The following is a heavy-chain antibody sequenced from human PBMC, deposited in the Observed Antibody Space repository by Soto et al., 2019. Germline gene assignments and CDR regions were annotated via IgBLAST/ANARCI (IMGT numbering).Heavy chain of an antibody. CDR1: GYTFTGYG. V-gene: IGHV1-18*01. D-gene: IGHD4-17*01. CDR2: ISPYSGNT. J-gene: IGHJ4*02. CDR3: ARDAYDYGDFAGIGY. Sequence: ASVKVSCKPSGYTFTGYGISWVRQAPGQGLEWMGWISPYSGNTDYAQKFQDRVTMTTDTSTSTAYMELWSLRSDDTAVYYCARDAYDYGDFAGIGYWGQGTLVTVSS.